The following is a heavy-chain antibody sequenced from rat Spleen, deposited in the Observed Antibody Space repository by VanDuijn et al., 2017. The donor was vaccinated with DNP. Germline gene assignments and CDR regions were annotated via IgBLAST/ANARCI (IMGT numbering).Heavy chain of an antibody. CDR1: GFTFSDYN. D-gene: IGHD1-7*01. Sequence: EVQLVESGGGLVQPGRSLKLSCAASGFTFSDYNMACVRQAPHKGLEWVALRSTGGSNTFYRDSVKGRFTISRDNAKSTLYLQMDSLRSEETATYYCARQSVSYYFDYWGQGVMVTVSS. V-gene: IGHV5S11*01. CDR3: ARQSVSYYFDY. CDR2: RSTGGSNT. J-gene: IGHJ2*01.